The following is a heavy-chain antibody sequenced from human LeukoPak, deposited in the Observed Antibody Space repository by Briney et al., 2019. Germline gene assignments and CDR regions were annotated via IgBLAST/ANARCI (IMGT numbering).Heavy chain of an antibody. V-gene: IGHV4-59*13. CDR3: ARVSSGSTADFDY. CDR2: ISYSGST. Sequence: PSETLSLTCTVSGGSFSSYYWSWLRQSPGKGLEWIGYISYSGSTNYNPSLKSRATISVDTSKNQFSLKPSSVTAADTAVYYCARVSSGSTADFDYWGQGTLVTVSS. J-gene: IGHJ4*02. CDR1: GGSFSSYY. D-gene: IGHD6-19*01.